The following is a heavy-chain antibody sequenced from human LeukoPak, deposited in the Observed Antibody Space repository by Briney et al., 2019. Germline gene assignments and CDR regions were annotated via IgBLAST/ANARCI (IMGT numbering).Heavy chain of an antibody. Sequence: ASVKVSRKASGYTFTGYYMHWVRQATGQGLEWMGWINPNSGGTNYAQKFQGWVTMTRDTSISTAYMELSRLRSDDTAVYYCARDSKYYYGMDVWGQGTTVTVSS. J-gene: IGHJ6*02. V-gene: IGHV1-2*04. CDR3: ARDSKYYYGMDV. CDR1: GYTFTGYY. D-gene: IGHD2/OR15-2a*01. CDR2: INPNSGGT.